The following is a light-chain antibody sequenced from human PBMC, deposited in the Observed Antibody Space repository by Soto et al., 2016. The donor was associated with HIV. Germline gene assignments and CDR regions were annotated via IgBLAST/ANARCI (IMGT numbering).Light chain of an antibody. Sequence: SYELTQPPSVSVAPGKTARITCGGNNIGSKSVHWCQQKPGQAPVLVVYDDSNRPSGIPERFSGSSSGTTVTLTISGVQAEDEAGYYCQSADSSGTYVLFGGGTKLTVL. CDR3: QSADSSGTYVL. V-gene: IGLV3-21*03. CDR2: DDS. J-gene: IGLJ2*01. CDR1: NIGSKS.